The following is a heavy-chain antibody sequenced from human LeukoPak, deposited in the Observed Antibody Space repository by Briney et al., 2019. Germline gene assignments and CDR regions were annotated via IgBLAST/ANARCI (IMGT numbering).Heavy chain of an antibody. Sequence: PSETLSLTCTVSSGSISSYYWSWIRQPAGKGLEWIGRIYSSGSTNYNPSLKSRVSMSVDTSKKLFSLKLSSVTAADTAVYYCARDSVTYGDYYYTDVWGKGTTVTISS. CDR2: IYSSGST. J-gene: IGHJ6*03. V-gene: IGHV4-4*07. D-gene: IGHD4-17*01. CDR1: SGSISSYY. CDR3: ARDSVTYGDYYYTDV.